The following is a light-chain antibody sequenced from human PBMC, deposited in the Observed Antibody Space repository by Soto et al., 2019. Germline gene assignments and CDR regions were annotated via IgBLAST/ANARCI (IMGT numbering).Light chain of an antibody. CDR1: QSVSTW. CDR2: KTS. Sequence: DIQMTQSPSTLGASVGDTVTISCRASQSVSTWLAWYQQKPGKAPKLLIYKTSRLQSGVPSRFSGSGSGTDFTLKISSLQPDDFAIYYCQQYNSSGLTFGGGTTVDIK. J-gene: IGKJ4*01. CDR3: QQYNSSGLT. V-gene: IGKV1-5*03.